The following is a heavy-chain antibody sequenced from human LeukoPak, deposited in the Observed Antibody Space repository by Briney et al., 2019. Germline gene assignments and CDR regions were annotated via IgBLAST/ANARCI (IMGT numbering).Heavy chain of an antibody. V-gene: IGHV4-39*07. CDR1: GGSISTSLYY. Sequence: SETLSLTCSVSGGSISTSLYYWGWIRQPPGTGLEWIGSIYYSGRTYYNPSLKSRVTISVDTSKNQFSLKLSSVTAADTAVYYCARRNRYYDSSGYYSGLPYYYYMDVWGKGTTVTISS. D-gene: IGHD3-22*01. CDR3: ARRNRYYDSSGYYSGLPYYYYMDV. CDR2: IYYSGRT. J-gene: IGHJ6*03.